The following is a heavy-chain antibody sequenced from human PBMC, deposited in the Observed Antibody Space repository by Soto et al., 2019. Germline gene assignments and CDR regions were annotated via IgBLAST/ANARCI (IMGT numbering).Heavy chain of an antibody. D-gene: IGHD1-1*01. J-gene: IGHJ6*03. Sequence: GSLRHSCAASGVTFISYAMSWVRKAPGKGLEWVSAISGSGGSTYYADSVKSRFTISRDNSKNTLYLQMNSLRAEDTAVYYCAKGSSQRNTYYYYYYMDVWGKGTTVTVSS. V-gene: IGHV3-23*01. CDR3: AKGSSQRNTYYYYYYMDV. CDR2: ISGSGGST. CDR1: GVTFISYA.